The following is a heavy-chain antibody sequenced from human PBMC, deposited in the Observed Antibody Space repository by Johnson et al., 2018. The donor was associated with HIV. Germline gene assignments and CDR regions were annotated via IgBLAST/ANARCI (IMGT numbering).Heavy chain of an antibody. CDR3: ARDATPWGGDYVGYTFDL. CDR2: ITSSGSSV. CDR1: GFIFSKYN. Sequence: QVQLVESGGGFVKAGGSLRLSCEVSGFIFSKYNMAWIRQAPGKGLECLSYITSSGSSVCYADSVKGRFTISRDNARASLFLRLNSLRADDSGVYYCARDATPWGGDYVGYTFDLWGQGTVVTVSS. D-gene: IGHD4-17*01. J-gene: IGHJ3*01. V-gene: IGHV3-11*04.